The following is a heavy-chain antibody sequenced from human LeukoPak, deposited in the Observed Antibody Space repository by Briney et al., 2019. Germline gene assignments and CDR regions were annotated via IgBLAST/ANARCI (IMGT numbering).Heavy chain of an antibody. CDR3: ARGSSTTPSWFDP. CDR1: GGSISSSSYY. D-gene: IGHD2-2*01. V-gene: IGHV4-39*01. J-gene: IGHJ5*02. Sequence: SETLSLTCTVSGGSISSSSYYWGWIRQPPGKGLEWIGSIYYSGSIYYNPSLKSRVTISVDTSKNQFSLKLSSVTAADTAVYYCARGSSTTPSWFDPWGQGTLVTVSS. CDR2: IYYSGSI.